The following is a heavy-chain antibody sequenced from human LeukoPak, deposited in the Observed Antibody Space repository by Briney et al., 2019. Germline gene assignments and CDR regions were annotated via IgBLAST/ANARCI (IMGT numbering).Heavy chain of an antibody. CDR2: IKQDGSEK. D-gene: IGHD5-18*01. V-gene: IGHV3-7*01. CDR1: GFTFSNYW. CDR3: ARDQRGYSYGYDDY. J-gene: IGHJ4*02. Sequence: GSLRLSCAASGFTFSNYWMSWVRQAPGKGLEWVANIKQDGSEKYYVDSVKGRFTISRGNAKNSLYLQMNSLRAEDTAIYYCARDQRGYSYGYDDYWGQGTLVTVSS.